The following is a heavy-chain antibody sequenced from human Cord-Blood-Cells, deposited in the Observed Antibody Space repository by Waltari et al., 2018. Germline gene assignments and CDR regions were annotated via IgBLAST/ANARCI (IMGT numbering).Heavy chain of an antibody. J-gene: IGHJ2*01. CDR1: GYSFTSSW. CDR2: IYHGECDT. Sequence: EVQLVQSGAEVIKPGESLKLSCKGSGYSFTSSWIGWVRQMLGKGLEWMGIIYHGECDTRYSPPIHGRVTSSADTSISAAYLQWSSLKASDTAMFYCSGVPDLNTGDPGWYFELGGRGALVAVAS. D-gene: IGHD7-27*01. CDR3: SGVPDLNTGDPGWYFEL. V-gene: IGHV5-51*01.